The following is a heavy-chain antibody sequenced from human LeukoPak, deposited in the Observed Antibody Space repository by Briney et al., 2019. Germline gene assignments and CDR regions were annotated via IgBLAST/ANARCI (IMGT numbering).Heavy chain of an antibody. CDR2: ISGSGDST. V-gene: IGHV3-23*01. CDR1: GFPFSDYY. CDR3: AKDWQWLLRGYFDY. D-gene: IGHD6-19*01. J-gene: IGHJ4*02. Sequence: GGSLTLFCAASGFPFSDYYIRWIRQAPGKGLEWVSRISGSGDSTSFADAVKGGFTISRDNSKNTLYLQLSSLRAEDTAVYYCAKDWQWLLRGYFDYWGQGTLVTVSS.